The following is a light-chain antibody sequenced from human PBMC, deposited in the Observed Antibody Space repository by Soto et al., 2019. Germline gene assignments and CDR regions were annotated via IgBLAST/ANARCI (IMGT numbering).Light chain of an antibody. CDR2: DAS. CDR3: QQRSNWLT. J-gene: IGKJ4*01. CDR1: QSVSSY. Sequence: EIVLTQSACTLSLSPGERATLSCRASQSVSSYLAWYQQKPGQAPRLLIYDASNRATGIPARFSGSGSGTDFTLTISSLEPEDFAVYYCQQRSNWLTFGGGTKVDI. V-gene: IGKV3-11*01.